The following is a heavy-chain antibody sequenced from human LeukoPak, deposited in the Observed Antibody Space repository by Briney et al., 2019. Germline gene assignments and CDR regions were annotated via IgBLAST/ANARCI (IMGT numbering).Heavy chain of an antibody. CDR1: GGSFSGYY. V-gene: IGHV4-34*01. D-gene: IGHD6-13*01. CDR3: ARGHSSSWYRH. J-gene: IGHJ4*02. Sequence: KPSETLSLTCAVYGGSFSGYYWSWIRQPPGKGLEWIGEINHSGSTNYNPSLKSRVTISVGTSKNQFSLKLSSVTAADTAVYYCARGHSSSWYRHWGQGTLVTVSS. CDR2: INHSGST.